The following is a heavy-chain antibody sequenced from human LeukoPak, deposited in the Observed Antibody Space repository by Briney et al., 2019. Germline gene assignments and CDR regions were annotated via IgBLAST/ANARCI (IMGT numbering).Heavy chain of an antibody. D-gene: IGHD3-9*01. V-gene: IGHV3-7*01. J-gene: IGHJ6*02. CDR3: ARDQNDILTGYLYYYYGMDV. CDR1: GFTFSSYW. CDR2: IKQDGSEK. Sequence: GGSLRLSCAASGFTFSSYWMSWVRQAPGKGLEWVANIKQDGSEKYYVDSVKGRFTISRDNAKNSLYLQVNSLRAEDTAVYYCARDQNDILTGYLYYYYGMDVWGQGTTVTVSS.